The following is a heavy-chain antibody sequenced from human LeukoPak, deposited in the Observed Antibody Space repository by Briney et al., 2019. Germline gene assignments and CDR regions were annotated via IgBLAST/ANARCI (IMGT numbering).Heavy chain of an antibody. Sequence: SQTLSLTCTVSGGSISNGGYYWSWIRQHPGKGLEWIGYIYDSGTTYYNPAFQSRVTISVDTSDNQFSLKLRSLTAADTAVYYCARGGDRRGFDYWGQGTLVTVSS. D-gene: IGHD1-14*01. J-gene: IGHJ4*02. CDR2: IYDSGTT. CDR3: ARGGDRRGFDY. CDR1: GGSISNGGYY. V-gene: IGHV4-31*03.